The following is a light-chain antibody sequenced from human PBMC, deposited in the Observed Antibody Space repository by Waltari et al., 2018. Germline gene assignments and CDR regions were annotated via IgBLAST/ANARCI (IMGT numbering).Light chain of an antibody. CDR3: QQYFSAPYT. CDR1: QSVLYSSNNNNY. CDR2: WAA. J-gene: IGKJ2*01. V-gene: IGKV4-1*01. Sequence: DIVMTQSPDSLAVSLGERATVHCRSSQSVLYSSNNNNYLTWYQQKPGQPPKLLIYWAATRESGVPDRCSGSGSGTDFTLTISSLQAEDVAVYYCQQYFSAPYTFGQGTKLEIK.